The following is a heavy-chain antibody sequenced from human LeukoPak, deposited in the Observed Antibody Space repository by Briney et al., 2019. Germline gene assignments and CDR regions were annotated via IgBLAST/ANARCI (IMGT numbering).Heavy chain of an antibody. Sequence: GGSLRLSCAASGFTFSSYAMSWVRQAPGKGLEWVSAISGSGGRTYYADSVKGRFTISRDNSKNTLYLQMNSLRAEDTAVYYWAKERVSSGYFDYWGQGTLVTVSS. CDR1: GFTFSSYA. D-gene: IGHD3-22*01. J-gene: IGHJ4*02. V-gene: IGHV3-23*01. CDR3: AKERVSSGYFDY. CDR2: ISGSGGRT.